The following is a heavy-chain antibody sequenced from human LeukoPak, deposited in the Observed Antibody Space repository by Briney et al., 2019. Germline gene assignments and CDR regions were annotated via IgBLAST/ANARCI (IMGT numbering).Heavy chain of an antibody. D-gene: IGHD1-26*01. CDR3: ARDPYSGSYGPYYYYYMDV. V-gene: IGHV3-11*04. J-gene: IGHJ6*03. Sequence: PGGSLRLSCAATGFTFSDYYMSWIRQAPGKGLEWVSYISSSGSTMYYADSVKGRFTISRDNAKNSLYLQMNSLRAEDAALYFCARDPYSGSYGPYYYYYMDVWGKGATVTISS. CDR1: GFTFSDYY. CDR2: ISSSGSTM.